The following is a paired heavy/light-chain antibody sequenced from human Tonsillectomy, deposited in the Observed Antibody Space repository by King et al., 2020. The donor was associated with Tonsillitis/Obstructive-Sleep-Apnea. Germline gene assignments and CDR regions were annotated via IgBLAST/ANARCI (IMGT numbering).Heavy chain of an antibody. Sequence: EVQLLESGGGLVQPGGSLRLSCAASGFTFSSYAINWVRQAPGKGLEWVSAISGSGGSTYYADSVKGRFTISRDNSKNTLFLQMNTLRAEDTAVYYCAKDEYSFGPSYYFDCWGQGTLVTVSS. V-gene: IGHV3-23*01. CDR2: ISGSGGST. D-gene: IGHD2-15*01. J-gene: IGHJ4*02. CDR3: AKDEYSFGPSYYFDC. CDR1: GFTFSSYA.
Light chain of an antibody. V-gene: IGLV1-47*01. CDR2: RIY. CDR3: AAWDDSLRGWL. Sequence: QSVLTQPPSASGTPGQRVTISCSGSSSNIGNNYVFWYQQLPGTAPKLLIYRIYQRPSGVPDRFAGSKSGTSASLAISGLRSEDEADYYCAAWDDSLRGWLFGGGTKLTVL. CDR1: SSNIGNNY. J-gene: IGLJ3*02.